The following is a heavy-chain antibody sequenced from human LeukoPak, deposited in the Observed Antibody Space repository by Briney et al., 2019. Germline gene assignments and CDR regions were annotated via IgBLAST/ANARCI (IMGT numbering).Heavy chain of an antibody. D-gene: IGHD6-13*01. J-gene: IGHJ5*02. CDR2: ISGSGGST. V-gene: IGHV3-23*01. CDR3: AKGLRAAAHYNWFDP. Sequence: GGSLRLSCAASGFTFSSYAMTWVRQAPGKGLEWVSAISGSGGSTYYADSVKGRFTISRDNSKNTLYLQMNNLRAEDTAVYYCAKGLRAAAHYNWFDPWGQGTLVTVSS. CDR1: GFTFSSYA.